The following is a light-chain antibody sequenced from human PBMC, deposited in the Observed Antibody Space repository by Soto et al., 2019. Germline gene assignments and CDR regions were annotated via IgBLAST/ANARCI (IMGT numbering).Light chain of an antibody. J-gene: IGKJ2*01. Sequence: DIQLTQSPSFLSASVGDRVTITCRVSQGIATYLAWYQQRPGKAPKLLIYAASTLQSGIPVRFSGSGSGAEFTLTISSLQPEDFASYYCQQLNSYPDTFGQGTK. CDR1: QGIATY. CDR3: QQLNSYPDT. CDR2: AAS. V-gene: IGKV1-9*01.